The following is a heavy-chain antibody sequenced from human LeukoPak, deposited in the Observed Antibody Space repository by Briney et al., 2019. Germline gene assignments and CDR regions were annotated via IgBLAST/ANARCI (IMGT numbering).Heavy chain of an antibody. CDR2: ISGSGGST. V-gene: IGHV3-23*01. CDR1: GFTFSSYA. Sequence: GGSLRLSCAASGFTFSSYAMSWVRQAPGKGLEWVSAISGSGGSTYYADSVKGRFTISRDNSRNTLYLQMNSLRAEDTAVYYCAKDQDFWSGYTHFDYWGQGTLVTVSS. CDR3: AKDQDFWSGYTHFDY. D-gene: IGHD3-3*01. J-gene: IGHJ4*02.